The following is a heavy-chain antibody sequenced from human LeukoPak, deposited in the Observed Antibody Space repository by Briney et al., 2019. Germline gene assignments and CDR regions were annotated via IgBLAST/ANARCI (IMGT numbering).Heavy chain of an antibody. J-gene: IGHJ2*01. D-gene: IGHD4-11*01. Sequence: SETLSLTCTVSGGSLNSGRYYWNWVRQHPGKGLEWIGYIYYSGNTYYNPSLKSRVTISVDTSKNQFSLKLSSVTAADTAVYSCARGWGGSTSTVTTRPRHFDLWGRGTLVTVSS. CDR1: GGSLNSGRYY. CDR2: IYYSGNT. V-gene: IGHV4-31*03. CDR3: ARGWGGSTSTVTTRPRHFDL.